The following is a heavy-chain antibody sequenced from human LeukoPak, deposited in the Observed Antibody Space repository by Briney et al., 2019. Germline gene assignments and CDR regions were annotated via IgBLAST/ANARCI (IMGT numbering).Heavy chain of an antibody. CDR1: GFTLSSYW. Sequence: PGGSLRLSCAASGFTLSSYWMSWVRQAPGKGLEWVANIKQDEGVKRYVKSVKGRFTISRDDAKNSLYLQMNSLRVEDTAVYYCARDLYSGSYSDTGYWGQGTLVTVSS. CDR2: IKQDEGVK. V-gene: IGHV3-7*03. D-gene: IGHD1-26*01. CDR3: ARDLYSGSYSDTGY. J-gene: IGHJ4*02.